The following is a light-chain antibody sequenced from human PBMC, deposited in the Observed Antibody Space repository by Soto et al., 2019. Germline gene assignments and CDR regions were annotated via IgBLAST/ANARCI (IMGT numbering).Light chain of an antibody. J-gene: IGKJ2*01. CDR3: QQRSHWPPA. CDR2: DAS. CDR1: QSVSSY. V-gene: IGKV3-11*01. Sequence: EIVLTQSPATLSLSPGERATLSCRASQSVSSYLAWYQQKPGQAPRLLIYDASNRATGIPARFSGNGSGTDFTLTTTSLEPEDFAVYYCQQRSHWPPAFGQGTKVEIK.